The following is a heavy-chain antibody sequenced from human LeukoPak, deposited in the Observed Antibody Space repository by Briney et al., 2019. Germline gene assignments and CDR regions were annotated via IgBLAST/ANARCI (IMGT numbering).Heavy chain of an antibody. J-gene: IGHJ4*02. Sequence: GGSLRLSCAASGFTFSSYAMSWVRQAPGKGLEWVSAISGSGGSTYYADSVKGRFTISRDNSKNTLYLQMNSLRAEDTAVYYCAKDRACDILTGYYSPDYWGQGTLVTVSS. CDR2: ISGSGGST. D-gene: IGHD3-9*01. CDR1: GFTFSSYA. V-gene: IGHV3-23*01. CDR3: AKDRACDILTGYYSPDY.